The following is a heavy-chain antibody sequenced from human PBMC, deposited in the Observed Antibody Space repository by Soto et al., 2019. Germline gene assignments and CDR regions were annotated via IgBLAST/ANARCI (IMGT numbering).Heavy chain of an antibody. Sequence: EVQLLESGGALVQPGGSLRLSCAASGFTFSKYAMSWVRQAPGKGLELVSALSGSGEGTYYADSVKGRFTISRDNSKNTLYLQMNSLRAEDMAVYYCAKSFRANQLPPGPADYWGQGTLVTVSS. D-gene: IGHD1-1*01. V-gene: IGHV3-23*01. CDR1: GFTFSKYA. CDR3: AKSFRANQLPPGPADY. CDR2: LSGSGEGT. J-gene: IGHJ4*02.